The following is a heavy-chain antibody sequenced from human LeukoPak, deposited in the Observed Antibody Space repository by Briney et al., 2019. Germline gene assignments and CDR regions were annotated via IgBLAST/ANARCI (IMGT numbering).Heavy chain of an antibody. V-gene: IGHV5-51*01. CDR3: ARLNSNVPDY. Sequence: GESLKISCKSSGYGFTTYWIGWVRQMPGKGLEWMGTIFPGDSDTRYSPSLQGQVTISADYSINTAYLQWSSLKASDTAMYNCARLNSNVPDYWGQGTLATVSS. D-gene: IGHD4-11*01. CDR2: IFPGDSDT. J-gene: IGHJ4*02. CDR1: GYGFTTYW.